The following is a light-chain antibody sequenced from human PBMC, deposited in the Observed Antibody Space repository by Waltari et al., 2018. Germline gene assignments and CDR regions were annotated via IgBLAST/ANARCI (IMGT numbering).Light chain of an antibody. CDR3: SVWDASVNGVI. CDR1: SSNIGRNG. Sequence: QSVLTQPPSVSEAPRQRVTISCSESSSNIGRNGVNWYQQVPGKAPKLLIYFDDLLPSGVSDRFSASKSGTSASLAISGLQSDDEADYYCSVWDASVNGVIFGGGTRLTVL. V-gene: IGLV1-36*01. CDR2: FDD. J-gene: IGLJ2*01.